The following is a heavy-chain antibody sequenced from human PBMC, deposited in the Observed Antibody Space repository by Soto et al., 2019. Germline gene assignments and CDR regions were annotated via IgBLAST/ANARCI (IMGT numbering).Heavy chain of an antibody. J-gene: IGHJ5*02. CDR3: ARADSSGYYPRMFWFAP. Sequence: PGGSLRLSCAASGFIFSSYVMHWVRQAPGKGLEWVAVIWYDGSNKYYADSVKGRFTISRDNSKNTLYLQMKSLRAEDRAVFYCARADSSGYYPRMFWFAPGGQGTLVTVSS. CDR2: IWYDGSNK. V-gene: IGHV3-33*08. CDR1: GFIFSSYV. D-gene: IGHD3-22*01.